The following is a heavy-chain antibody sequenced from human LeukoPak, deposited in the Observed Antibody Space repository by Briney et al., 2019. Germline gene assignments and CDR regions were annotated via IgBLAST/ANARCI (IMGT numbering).Heavy chain of an antibody. V-gene: IGHV3-9*01. CDR3: AKDMRRRLVRGVIDY. J-gene: IGHJ4*02. CDR1: GFTFDDYA. Sequence: SGRSLRLSCAASGFTFDDYAMHWVRQAPGKGLEWVSGISWNSGSIGYADSVKGRFTISRDNAKNSLYLQMNSLRAEDTALYYCAKDMRRRLVRGVIDYWGQGTLVTVSS. D-gene: IGHD3-10*01. CDR2: ISWNSGSI.